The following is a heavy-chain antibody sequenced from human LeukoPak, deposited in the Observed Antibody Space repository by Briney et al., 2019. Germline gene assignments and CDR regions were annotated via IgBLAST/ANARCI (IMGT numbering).Heavy chain of an antibody. CDR3: AREGKTQNYDILTGYYTQYFGY. CDR1: GFTFSSYE. J-gene: IGHJ4*02. CDR2: ISSSGSTI. V-gene: IGHV3-48*03. D-gene: IGHD3-9*01. Sequence: PGGSLRLSCAASGFTFSSYEMNWVRQAPGKGLEWVSYISSSGSTIYYADSVKGRFTISRDNAKNSLYLQMNSLRAEDTAVYYCAREGKTQNYDILTGYYTQYFGYWGQGTLVTVSS.